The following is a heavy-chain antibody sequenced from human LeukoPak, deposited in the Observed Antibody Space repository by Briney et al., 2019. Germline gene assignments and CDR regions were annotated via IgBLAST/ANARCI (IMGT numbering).Heavy chain of an antibody. CDR1: GFTFGSFA. CDR2: ISDNGGAS. D-gene: IGHD1-26*01. CDR3: ARGPFRGTGDGALDI. V-gene: IGHV3-23*01. J-gene: IGHJ3*02. Sequence: GGSLRLSCEASGFTFGSFAMSWVRQAPGKGLEWVSVISDNGGASYYADSVKGRFTISRDNSKNSLYLQMNSLRAEDTAVYYCARGPFRGTGDGALDIWGQGTMVTVS.